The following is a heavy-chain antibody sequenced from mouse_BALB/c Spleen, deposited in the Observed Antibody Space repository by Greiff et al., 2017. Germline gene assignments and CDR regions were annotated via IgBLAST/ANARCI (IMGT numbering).Heavy chain of an antibody. V-gene: IGHV5-9-4*01. Sequence: EVQGVESGGGLVKPGGSLKLSCAASGFTFSSYAMSWVRQSPEKRLEWVAEISSGGSYTYYPDTVTGRFTISRDNAKNTLYLEMSSLRSEDTAMYYCAREHGNYWGQGTLVTVSA. J-gene: IGHJ3*01. D-gene: IGHD4-1*01. CDR2: ISSGGSYT. CDR3: AREHGNY. CDR1: GFTFSSYA.